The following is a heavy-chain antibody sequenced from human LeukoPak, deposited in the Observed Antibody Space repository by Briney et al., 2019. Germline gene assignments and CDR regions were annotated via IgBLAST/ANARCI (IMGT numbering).Heavy chain of an antibody. CDR3: ARDAIAAAGTQLPYYYYYMDV. J-gene: IGHJ6*03. CDR2: INSNSGGT. CDR1: GYTSTGYY. Sequence: ASVKVSCKASGYTSTGYYMHWVRQAPGQGLEWMGWINSNSGGTNYAQKFQGRVTMTRDTSISTAYMDLSRLRSDDTAVYYCARDAIAAAGTQLPYYYYYMDVWGKGTTVTISS. D-gene: IGHD6-13*01. V-gene: IGHV1-2*02.